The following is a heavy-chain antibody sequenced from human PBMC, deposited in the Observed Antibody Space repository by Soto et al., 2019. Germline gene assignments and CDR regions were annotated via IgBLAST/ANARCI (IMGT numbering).Heavy chain of an antibody. D-gene: IGHD5-12*01. CDR2: ISAYKGNT. J-gene: IGHJ4*02. CDR1: GYTFTSYG. CDR3: ARWRLHEITFDY. V-gene: IGHV1-18*01. Sequence: ASVKVSCKASGYTFTSYGISWVRQAPGQGLEWMGWISAYKGNTNYAQKLQGRVTMTTDTSTSTAYMELRSLRSDDTAVYYCARWRLHEITFDYWGQGTLVTVSS.